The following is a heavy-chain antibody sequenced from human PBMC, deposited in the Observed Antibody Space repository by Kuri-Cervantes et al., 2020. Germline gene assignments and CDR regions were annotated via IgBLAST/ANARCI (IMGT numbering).Heavy chain of an antibody. CDR2: IWYGGSNK. CDR1: GFTFSSYG. Sequence: GGSLRLSCAASGFTFSSYGMHWVRQAPGKGLEWVAVIWYGGSNKYYADSVKGRFTISRDNSKNTLYLQMNSLRAEDTAVYYCAKDRSVILDAFDIWGQGTMVTVSS. D-gene: IGHD3-10*01. CDR3: AKDRSVILDAFDI. J-gene: IGHJ3*02. V-gene: IGHV3-33*06.